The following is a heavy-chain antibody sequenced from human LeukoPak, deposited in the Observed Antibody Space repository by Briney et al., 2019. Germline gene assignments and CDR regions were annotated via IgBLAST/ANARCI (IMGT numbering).Heavy chain of an antibody. D-gene: IGHD3-9*01. CDR2: IIPIFGTA. J-gene: IGHJ4*02. CDR1: GGTFSSYA. Sequence: GASVKVSCKASGGTFSSYAISWVRQAPGQGLEWMGGIIPIFGTANYAQKFQGRVTITTDESTSTAYMELSSLRSEDTAVYYCARGDYDILTGYYFDYWGQGTLDTVSS. CDR3: ARGDYDILTGYYFDY. V-gene: IGHV1-69*05.